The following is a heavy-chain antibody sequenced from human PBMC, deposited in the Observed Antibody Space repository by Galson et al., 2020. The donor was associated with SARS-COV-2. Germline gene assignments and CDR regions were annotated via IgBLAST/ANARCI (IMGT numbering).Heavy chain of an antibody. CDR2: IDPSDSYS. CDR3: ARHASSFHTYVDA. J-gene: IGHJ4*02. D-gene: IGHD3-16*01. V-gene: IGHV5-10-1*01. Sequence: GESLKISCKGSGYTFMSHWISWVRHMPGKGLEWMGRIDPSDSYSNYSPSFQGHVTISADKSVNTAYLQWSSLKASDTAIYYCARHASSFHTYVDAWGQGTLVTVSS. CDR1: GYTFMSHW.